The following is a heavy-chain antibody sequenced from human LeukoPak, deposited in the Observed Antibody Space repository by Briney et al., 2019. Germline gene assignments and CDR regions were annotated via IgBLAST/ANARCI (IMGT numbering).Heavy chain of an antibody. CDR3: ARVRGSLSCPDY. CDR1: GFTFSAYW. D-gene: IGHD2-15*01. V-gene: IGHV3-7*01. Sequence: GGSLRLSCAASGFTFSAYWMSWVRQAPGKGLEWVANIKGGGSEKYYVDSVKGRFTISRDNAENSLSLQKNRPTAEDTGFYYCARVRGSLSCPDYWGQGTLVTVSS. CDR2: IKGGGSEK. J-gene: IGHJ4*02.